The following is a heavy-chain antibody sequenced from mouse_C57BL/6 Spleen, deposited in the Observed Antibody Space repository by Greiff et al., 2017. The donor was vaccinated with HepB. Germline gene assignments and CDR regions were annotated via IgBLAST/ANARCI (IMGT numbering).Heavy chain of an antibody. J-gene: IGHJ2*01. CDR3: ARSGFITTVVAENY. Sequence: QVQLQQPGAELVKPGASVKLSCKASGYTFTSYWMHWVKQRPGRGLEWIGRIDPNSGGTNYNEKFKSKATLTVDKPSSTAYMQLSSLTSEDSAVYYCARSGFITTVVAENYWGQGTTLTVSS. D-gene: IGHD1-1*01. V-gene: IGHV1-72*01. CDR1: GYTFTSYW. CDR2: IDPNSGGT.